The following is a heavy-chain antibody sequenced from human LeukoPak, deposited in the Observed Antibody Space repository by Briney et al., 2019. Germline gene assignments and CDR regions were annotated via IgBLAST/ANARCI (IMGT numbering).Heavy chain of an antibody. Sequence: SETLSLTCAVYGGSFSGYYWSWIRQPPGKGLEWIGEINHSGSTNYNPSLKSRVTISVDTSKTQFSLKPSSVTAADTAVYYCALMYYDILTGYYRANDYWGQGTLVTVSS. CDR1: GGSFSGYY. CDR2: INHSGST. V-gene: IGHV4-34*01. D-gene: IGHD3-9*01. J-gene: IGHJ4*02. CDR3: ALMYYDILTGYYRANDY.